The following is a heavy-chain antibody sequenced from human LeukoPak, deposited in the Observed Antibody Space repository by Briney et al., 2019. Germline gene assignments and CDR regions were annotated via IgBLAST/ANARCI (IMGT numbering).Heavy chain of an antibody. Sequence: PGGSLRLSCAASGFAFSSDAMTWVRQTPGKGLEWVSTIDISGDRRNYADSVKGRFTISRDNSRNTLYLQVNSLRVEDTAIYYCTKDRYDSSGYYYDDWGQGTLVTVSS. CDR1: GFAFSSDA. CDR3: TKDRYDSSGYYYDD. D-gene: IGHD3-22*01. V-gene: IGHV3-23*01. CDR2: IDISGDRR. J-gene: IGHJ4*02.